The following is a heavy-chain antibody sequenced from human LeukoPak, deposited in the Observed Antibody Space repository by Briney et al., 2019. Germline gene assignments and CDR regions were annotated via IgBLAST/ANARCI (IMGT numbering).Heavy chain of an antibody. V-gene: IGHV5-51*01. J-gene: IGHJ4*01. CDR1: GYSFINYY. CDR2: IYPGGSDT. Sequence: GESVKISCRSSGYSFINYYIGWVRHVPGKGLEWMGVIYPGGSDTTYSASFRGQVVFSADRSTSTVYLQLTSLQASDTAIYYCARQYSSGWFRHFDYWGQGTLITVSS. CDR3: ARQYSSGWFRHFDY. D-gene: IGHD3-22*01.